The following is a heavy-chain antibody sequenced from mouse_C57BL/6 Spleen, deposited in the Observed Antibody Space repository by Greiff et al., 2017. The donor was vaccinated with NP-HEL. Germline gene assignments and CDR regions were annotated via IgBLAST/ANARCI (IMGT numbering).Heavy chain of an antibody. J-gene: IGHJ2*01. CDR1: GYTFTSYW. D-gene: IGHD1-1*01. CDR3: AREDYGSSYVDY. Sequence: QVQLQQPGAELVKPGASVKLSCKASGYTFTSYWITWVKQRPGQGLEWIGDIYPGSGSTNYNEKFKSKATLTVDTSSSTAYMQLSSLTSEDSAVYYCAREDYGSSYVDYGGQGTTLTVSS. V-gene: IGHV1-55*01. CDR2: IYPGSGST.